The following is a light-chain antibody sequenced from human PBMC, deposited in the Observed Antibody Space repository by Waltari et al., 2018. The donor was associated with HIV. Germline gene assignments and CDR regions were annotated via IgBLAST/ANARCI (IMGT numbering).Light chain of an antibody. CDR1: KSNIGAGYE. J-gene: IGLJ2*01. V-gene: IGLV1-40*01. Sequence: QSVLTQPPSVSGDPGQRVTISCTGSKSNIGAGYEVHWYQQVPGTAPKLLIYGNNNRASVGPDRFSGSKSGTSASLAISGLQAEDEAEYHCQSYDSSLTTAVFGGGTKLTVL. CDR2: GNN. CDR3: QSYDSSLTTAV.